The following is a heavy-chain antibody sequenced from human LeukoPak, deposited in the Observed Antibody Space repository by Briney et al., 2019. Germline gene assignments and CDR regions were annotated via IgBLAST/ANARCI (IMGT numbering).Heavy chain of an antibody. CDR3: ARSRQQLVRFDP. CDR2: ISSSSSYI. CDR1: GFTFSSYS. J-gene: IGHJ5*02. Sequence: GGSLRLSCAASGFTFSSYSMNWVRQAPGKGLEWVSSISSSSSYIYYADPVKGRFTISRDNAKNSLYLQMNSLRAEDTAVYYCARSRQQLVRFDPWGQGTLVTVSS. V-gene: IGHV3-21*01. D-gene: IGHD6-13*01.